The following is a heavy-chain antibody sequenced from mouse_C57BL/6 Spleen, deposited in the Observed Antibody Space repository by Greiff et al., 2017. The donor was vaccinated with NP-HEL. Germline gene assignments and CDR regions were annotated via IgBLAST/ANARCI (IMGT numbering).Heavy chain of an antibody. CDR1: GFTFSSYA. D-gene: IGHD2-5*01. Sequence: EVQLVESGGGLVKPGGSLKLSCAASGFTFSSYAMSWVRQTPEKRLEWVATISDGGSYTYYPHNVKGRFTISRDNAKDNLYLQMSHLKSEDTAMYYCARAQAYYSNYYAMDYWGQGTSVTVSS. J-gene: IGHJ4*01. CDR2: ISDGGSYT. V-gene: IGHV5-4*01. CDR3: ARAQAYYSNYYAMDY.